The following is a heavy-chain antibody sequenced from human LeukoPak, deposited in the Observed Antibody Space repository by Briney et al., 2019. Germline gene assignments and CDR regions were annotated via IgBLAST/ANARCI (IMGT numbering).Heavy chain of an antibody. CDR2: IYYSGST. Sequence: TASETLSLTCTVSGGSISSYYWSWIRQPPGKGLEWIGYIYYSGSTNYNPSLKSRVTISVDTSKNQFSLKLSSVTAADTAVYYCAREAYYYDSSGYYSNWFDPWGQGTLVTVSS. J-gene: IGHJ5*02. D-gene: IGHD3-22*01. CDR3: AREAYYYDSSGYYSNWFDP. V-gene: IGHV4-59*01. CDR1: GGSISSYY.